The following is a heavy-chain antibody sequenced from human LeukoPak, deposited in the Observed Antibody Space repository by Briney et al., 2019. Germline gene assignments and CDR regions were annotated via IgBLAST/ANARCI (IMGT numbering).Heavy chain of an antibody. J-gene: IGHJ5*02. CDR3: AKDRVWQLLYDWFDP. Sequence: PGGSLRLSCAASGFTFSSYAMSWVRQAPGKGLEWVSAISGSGGSTYYADSVKGRITISRDNSKNTLYLQMNSLRAEDTAVYYCAKDRVWQLLYDWFDPWGQGTLVTVSS. D-gene: IGHD2-2*02. CDR1: GFTFSSYA. CDR2: ISGSGGST. V-gene: IGHV3-23*01.